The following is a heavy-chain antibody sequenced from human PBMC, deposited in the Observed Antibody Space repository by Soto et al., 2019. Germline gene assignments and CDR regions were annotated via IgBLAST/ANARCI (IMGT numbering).Heavy chain of an antibody. V-gene: IGHV3-23*01. Sequence: GGSLRLACGASGFAFRNYAMHWVRQAPGKGLEWVSSISTIIEATYYADSVKGRFTISRDDSKKTLYLQMNSLMAEDSAVYYCAKDRTLETRHSDXWGQGTQVTVSX. CDR2: ISTIIEAT. J-gene: IGHJ4*02. CDR1: GFAFRNYA. CDR3: AKDRTLETRHSDX.